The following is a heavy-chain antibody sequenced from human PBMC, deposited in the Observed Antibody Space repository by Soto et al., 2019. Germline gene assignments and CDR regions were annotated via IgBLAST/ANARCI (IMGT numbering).Heavy chain of an antibody. J-gene: IGHJ4*02. CDR3: AHRRGGHLGQFPFYC. V-gene: IGHV2-5*02. CDR1: GFSLSTSGVG. D-gene: IGHD3-16*01. Sequence: ASGPTLVNPTQTLTLTCTFSGFSLSTSGVGVGWIRQPPGKALEWLALIYWDDDKRYSPSLKSRLTITKDTSKNQVVLTMTNMDPVDTATYYCAHRRGGHLGQFPFYCWGQETLVTVS. CDR2: IYWDDDK.